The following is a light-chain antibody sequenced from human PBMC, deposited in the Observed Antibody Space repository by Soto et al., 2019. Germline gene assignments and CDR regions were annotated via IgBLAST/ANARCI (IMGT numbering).Light chain of an antibody. CDR3: QDYGSSPRT. Sequence: EIGLTRSPGTLSLSPGERATLSCRASQSVSSSSLAWYQQKPGQAPRLLIYGASSRATGIPDRFSGSGSGTDFTLTISRLEPEDFAVYYCQDYGSSPRTFGQGTKVEIK. V-gene: IGKV3-20*01. J-gene: IGKJ1*01. CDR2: GAS. CDR1: QSVSSSS.